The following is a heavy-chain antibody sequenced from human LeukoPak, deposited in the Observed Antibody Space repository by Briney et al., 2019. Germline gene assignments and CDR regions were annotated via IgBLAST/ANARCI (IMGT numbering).Heavy chain of an antibody. CDR1: GFTFSSYA. J-gene: IGHJ3*02. V-gene: IGHV3-23*01. CDR2: ISGSGGST. CDR3: ARGELETDAFDI. Sequence: GRSLRLSCAASGFTFSSYAMSWVRQAPGKGLEWVSAISGSGGSTYYADSVKGRFTISRDNSKNTLYLQMNSLRAEDTAVYYCARGELETDAFDIWGQGTMVTVSS. D-gene: IGHD1-1*01.